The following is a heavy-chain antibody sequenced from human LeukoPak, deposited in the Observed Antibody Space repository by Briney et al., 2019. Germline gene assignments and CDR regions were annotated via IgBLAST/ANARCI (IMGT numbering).Heavy chain of an antibody. Sequence: GASVKVSCKVSGYTLTELSMHWVRQAPGKGLEWMGGFDPEDGETIYAQKFQGRVTMTEDTSTDTAYMELSSLRSEDTAVYYCARDRSAYYDILTGRFGGDRGYYMDVWGKGTTVTVSS. CDR2: FDPEDGET. V-gene: IGHV1-24*01. J-gene: IGHJ6*03. CDR1: GYTLTELS. CDR3: ARDRSAYYDILTGRFGGDRGYYMDV. D-gene: IGHD3-9*01.